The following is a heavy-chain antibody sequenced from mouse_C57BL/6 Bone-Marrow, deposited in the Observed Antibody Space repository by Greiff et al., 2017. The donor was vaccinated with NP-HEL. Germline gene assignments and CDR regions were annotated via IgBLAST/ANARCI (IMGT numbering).Heavy chain of an antibody. J-gene: IGHJ2*01. CDR1: GYTFTDYY. CDR2: IFPGSGST. V-gene: IGHV1-75*01. CDR3: ARSPPIYYDYEEDY. D-gene: IGHD2-4*01. Sequence: VQLQQSGPELVKPGASVKISCKASGYTFTDYYINWVKQRPGQGLEWIGWIFPGSGSTYYNEKFKGKAPLTVDKSSSTAYMLLSSLTSEDSAVYFCARSPPIYYDYEEDYWGQGTTLTVSS.